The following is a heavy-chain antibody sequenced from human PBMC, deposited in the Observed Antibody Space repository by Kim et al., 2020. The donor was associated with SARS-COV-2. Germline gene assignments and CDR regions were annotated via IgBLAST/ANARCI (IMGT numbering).Heavy chain of an antibody. Sequence: GGSLRLSCAASGFTFSSYAMHWVRQAPGKGLEWVAVISYDGSNKYYADSVKGRFTISRDNSKNTLYLQMNSLRAEDTAVYYCAREYGRGYSGYEPYFDYWGQGTLVTVPS. D-gene: IGHD5-12*01. CDR3: AREYGRGYSGYEPYFDY. J-gene: IGHJ4*02. CDR1: GFTFSSYA. CDR2: ISYDGSNK. V-gene: IGHV3-30*04.